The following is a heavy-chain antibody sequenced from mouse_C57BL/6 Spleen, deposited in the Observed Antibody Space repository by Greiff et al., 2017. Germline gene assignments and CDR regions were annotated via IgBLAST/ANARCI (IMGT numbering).Heavy chain of an antibody. CDR2: ISYDGSN. J-gene: IGHJ2*01. Sequence: DVQLQESGPGLVKPSQSLSLTCSVPGYSITSGYYWNWIRQFPGNKLEWMGYISYDGSNNYNPSLKNRISITRDTSKNQFFLKLNSVTTEDTATYYCARENYGSSYGYFDYWGQGTTLTVSS. V-gene: IGHV3-6*01. CDR1: GYSITSGYY. CDR3: ARENYGSSYGYFDY. D-gene: IGHD1-1*01.